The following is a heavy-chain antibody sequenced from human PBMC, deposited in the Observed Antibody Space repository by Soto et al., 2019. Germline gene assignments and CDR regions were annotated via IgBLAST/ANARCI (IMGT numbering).Heavy chain of an antibody. J-gene: IGHJ4*02. CDR3: ARASLFIGSGMDY. CDR2: IYSGGST. CDR1: GITVSSNY. D-gene: IGHD6-19*01. Sequence: TGGSLRFSCAASGITVSSNYMSWVRGAPGKGLEWVSVIYSGGSTYYADSVTGRFTISRDNSKNTLYLQMNSLRAEDTAVYYCARASLFIGSGMDYWGQGTLVTVSS. V-gene: IGHV3-53*01.